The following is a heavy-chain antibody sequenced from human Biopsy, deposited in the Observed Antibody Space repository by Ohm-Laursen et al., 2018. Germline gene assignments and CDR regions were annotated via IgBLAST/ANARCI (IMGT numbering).Heavy chain of an antibody. Sequence: GTLPLTCVVYGESFNGYYWSWIRQTPGKGLEWIGEINHSGRTNYNPSLKSRVTISVDTSKNQFSLKVRSVTAADTAVYYCVRGVDYYDPYHYYALDVWGQGTTVTVSS. V-gene: IGHV4-34*01. J-gene: IGHJ6*02. CDR2: INHSGRT. CDR1: GESFNGYY. D-gene: IGHD3-22*01. CDR3: VRGVDYYDPYHYYALDV.